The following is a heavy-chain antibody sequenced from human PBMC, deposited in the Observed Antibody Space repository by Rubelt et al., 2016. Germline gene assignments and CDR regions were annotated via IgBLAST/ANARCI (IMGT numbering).Heavy chain of an antibody. J-gene: IGHJ5*02. V-gene: IGHV4-4*07. Sequence: QVQLQESGPGLVKPSETLSLTCTVSGGSISSYYWSWIRQPAGKGLEWIGRIYTSGSTNYNPSLKSRVTMSVDTSKKQVSLRLGSVTAADTAVYYCARHYSSTWANWFDPWGQGTLVTVSP. D-gene: IGHD6-13*01. CDR1: GGSISSYY. CDR2: IYTSGST. CDR3: ARHYSSTWANWFDP.